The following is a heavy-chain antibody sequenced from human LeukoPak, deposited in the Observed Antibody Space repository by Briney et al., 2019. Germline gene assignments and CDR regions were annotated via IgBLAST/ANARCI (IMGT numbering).Heavy chain of an antibody. CDR2: IRYDGSNK. V-gene: IGHV3-30*02. D-gene: IGHD4-17*01. CDR1: GFTFSSYG. CDR3: AKDIPPYGDYADWFDP. Sequence: GGSLRLSCAASGFTFSSYGMHWVRQAPGKGLEWVAFIRYDGSNKYYADSVKGRFTISRDNSKNTLYLQMNSLRAEDTAVCYCAKDIPPYGDYADWFDPWGQGTLVTVSS. J-gene: IGHJ5*02.